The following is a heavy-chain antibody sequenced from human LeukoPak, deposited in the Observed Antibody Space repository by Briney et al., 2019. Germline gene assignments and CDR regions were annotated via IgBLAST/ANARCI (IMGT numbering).Heavy chain of an antibody. Sequence: QPGGSLRLSCAASGFALSSHWMTWVRQVPGRGPEWVANVNRDGSETYYLDSVKGRFTISKDNAKNPLYLQMNSLRAEDTALYHCARNNGMDVWGQGTTVIVSS. CDR1: GFALSSHW. CDR2: VNRDGSET. V-gene: IGHV3-7*03. CDR3: ARNNGMDV. J-gene: IGHJ6*02.